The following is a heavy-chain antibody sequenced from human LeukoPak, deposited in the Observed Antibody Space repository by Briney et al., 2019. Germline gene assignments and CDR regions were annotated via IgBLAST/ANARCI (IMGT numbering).Heavy chain of an antibody. CDR2: ISGSGGNT. CDR3: AKRGYYHYYFDY. CDR1: GFTFSSYA. V-gene: IGHV3-23*01. D-gene: IGHD3-22*01. Sequence: GGSLRLSCAASGFTFSSYAMSWVRQAPGKGLEWVSTISGSGGNTYYADSVKGRFTILKDNSKNTLYLQMNSLRAEDTALYYCAKRGYYHYYFDYWGQGTLVTVSS. J-gene: IGHJ4*02.